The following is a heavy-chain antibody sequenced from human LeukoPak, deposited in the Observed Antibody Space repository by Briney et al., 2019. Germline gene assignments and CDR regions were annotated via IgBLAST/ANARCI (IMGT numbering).Heavy chain of an antibody. D-gene: IGHD2-15*01. J-gene: IGHJ5*02. CDR2: INHSGST. CDR3: ARATQYCSGGSCYDTWFDP. CDR1: GGSFSGYY. V-gene: IGHV4-34*01. Sequence: SSETLSLTCAVYGGSFSGYYWSWIRQPPGKGLEWIGEINHSGSTNYNPSLKSRVTISVDTSKNQFSLKLSSVTAADTAVYYCARATQYCSGGSCYDTWFDPWGQGTLVTVSS.